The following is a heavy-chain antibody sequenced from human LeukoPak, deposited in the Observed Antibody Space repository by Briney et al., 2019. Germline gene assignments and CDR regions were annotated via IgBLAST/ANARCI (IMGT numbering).Heavy chain of an antibody. V-gene: IGHV4-39*01. CDR1: GGSISSISYY. J-gene: IGHJ4*02. CDR2: IYYSGGA. Sequence: SETLSLTCTVSGGSISSISYYWGWLRQPPGKGLECVASIYYSGGAYYNPSHKGRVIISVDTSKNQFSLKLSSVTAADTAVYYCARLSGYSYGYVNYWGQGTLVTVSS. D-gene: IGHD5-18*01. CDR3: ARLSGYSYGYVNY.